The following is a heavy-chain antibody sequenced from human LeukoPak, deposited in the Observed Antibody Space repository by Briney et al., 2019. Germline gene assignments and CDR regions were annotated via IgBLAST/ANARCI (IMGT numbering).Heavy chain of an antibody. CDR1: GFTFSGSA. CDR3: TRYYEQEDYFDY. V-gene: IGHV3-73*01. D-gene: IGHD1-26*01. J-gene: IGHJ4*02. CDR2: IRSKANNYAT. Sequence: PGGSLKLSCAASGFTFSGSAMHWVRQASGKELEWVGRIRSKANNYATAYAASVKGRFTISRDDSKNTAYLQMTSLKTEDTAVYYCTRYYEQEDYFDYWGQGTLVTVSS.